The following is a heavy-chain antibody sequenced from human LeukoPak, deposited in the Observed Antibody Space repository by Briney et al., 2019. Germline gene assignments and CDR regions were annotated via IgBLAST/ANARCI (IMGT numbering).Heavy chain of an antibody. J-gene: IGHJ5*02. CDR3: ARDSSGFYSVP. CDR2: FTTYNGNT. V-gene: IGHV1-18*01. D-gene: IGHD3-22*01. CDR1: GYTFTDFG. Sequence: ASVTVSFKSSGYTFTDFGSNGVGQAPGQGVEGMGRFTTYNGNTNYAQKFQGRVTITTHTSTTTAYLEVTTLRSADTAVYYCARDSSGFYSVPWGQGTLVTVSS.